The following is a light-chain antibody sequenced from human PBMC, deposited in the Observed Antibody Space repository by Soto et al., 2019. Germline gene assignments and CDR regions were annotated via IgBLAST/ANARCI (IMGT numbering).Light chain of an antibody. Sequence: EIVMTQSPATLSVSPGERATLSCRASQSVIIDLSWYQQTPGQAPRLLIYGASTRATGIPVRFSGSASGTEFTLTISSLQSEDFTVYYCQQYNKWPLTFGQGTKVDIK. J-gene: IGKJ1*01. V-gene: IGKV3-15*01. CDR1: QSVIID. CDR2: GAS. CDR3: QQYNKWPLT.